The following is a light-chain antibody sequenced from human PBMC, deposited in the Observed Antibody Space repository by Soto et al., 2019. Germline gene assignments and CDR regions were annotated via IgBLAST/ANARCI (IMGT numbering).Light chain of an antibody. CDR1: QDIGKS. CDR3: QMYVTAPET. V-gene: IGKV1-27*01. J-gene: IGKJ1*01. CDR2: AAS. Sequence: DIQMTQSPSSLSASVGDRLAITCRASQDIGKSLAWYQQRPGKVPKPLIYAASTLHSGVPSRFSGGGSGTHFTLTISNLQPDDVATYYCQMYVTAPETFGQGTKVEIK.